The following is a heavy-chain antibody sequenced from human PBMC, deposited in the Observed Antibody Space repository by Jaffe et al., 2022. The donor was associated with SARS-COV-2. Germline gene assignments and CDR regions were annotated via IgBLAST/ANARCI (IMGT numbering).Heavy chain of an antibody. J-gene: IGHJ4*02. CDR1: GFTFSSYA. V-gene: IGHV3-23*01. D-gene: IGHD3-16*01. CDR3: AKVSPYSGFIDY. CDR2: ISGRGGST. Sequence: EVQLLESGGGLVQPGGSLSLSCAASGFTFSSYAMTWVRQAPGKGLEWVSGISGRGGSTYYADSVKGRFTISRDKSKNTLDLQLNSLRAEDTAVYYCAKVSPYSGFIDYWGRGTLVTVSS.